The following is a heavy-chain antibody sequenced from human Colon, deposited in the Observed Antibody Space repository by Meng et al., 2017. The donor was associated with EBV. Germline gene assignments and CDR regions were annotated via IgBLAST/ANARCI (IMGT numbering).Heavy chain of an antibody. CDR3: ARVPTTGYKDH. J-gene: IGHJ4*02. CDR2: VSHPGSA. D-gene: IGHD3-9*01. CDR1: GGSFSGYV. V-gene: IGHV4-34*01. Sequence: QLLLPQLGAGLLKPSETLSLTCTVNGGSFSGYVWSWVRQPPGKGMEWIGEVSHPGSANYNPSLKSRVTISVDASEKQFSLRLTSVTAADSAVYYCARVPTTGYKDHWGQGTLVTVSS.